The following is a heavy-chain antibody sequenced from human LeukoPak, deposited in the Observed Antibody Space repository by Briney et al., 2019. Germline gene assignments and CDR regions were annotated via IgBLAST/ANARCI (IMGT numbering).Heavy chain of an antibody. V-gene: IGHV1-46*01. CDR1: GYTFTSYY. CDR3: ARVQVRHSYGYANFDY. J-gene: IGHJ4*02. D-gene: IGHD5-18*01. CDR2: INPSGGST. Sequence: GASVKVSCKASGYTFTSYYMHWVRQAPGRGLEWMGIINPSGGSTSYAQKFQGRVTMTRDMSTSTVYMELSSLRSEDTAVYYCARVQVRHSYGYANFDYWGQGTLVTVSS.